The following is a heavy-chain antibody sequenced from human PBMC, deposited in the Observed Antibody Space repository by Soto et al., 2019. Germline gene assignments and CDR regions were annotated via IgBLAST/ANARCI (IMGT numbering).Heavy chain of an antibody. CDR1: GGTFSSYA. Sequence: QVQLVQSGAEVKKPGSSVNVSCQASGGTFSSYAMSWVRQAPGQGLEWVGRIITIFGKANYAQKFQGRVTITGDEDTSTAYRELRSLRSEDTAVYYCERGGRLPDAEDYYYGIDVCGQGTTVTVSS. V-gene: IGHV1-69*18. CDR2: IITIFGKA. D-gene: IGHD2-2*01. CDR3: ERGGRLPDAEDYYYGIDV. J-gene: IGHJ6*02.